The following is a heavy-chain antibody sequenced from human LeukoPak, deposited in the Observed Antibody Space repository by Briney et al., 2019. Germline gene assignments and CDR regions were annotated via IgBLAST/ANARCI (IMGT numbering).Heavy chain of an antibody. J-gene: IGHJ4*02. D-gene: IGHD3-10*01. CDR1: GFTVSSNY. Sequence: GGSLRLSCAASGFTVSSNYMSWVRQAPGKGLEWVSVLYSGGNTYYADSVKDRFTISRDNSRNTLYLQMDSLRAEDTAVYYCAKYVSGSPYYFDYWGQGTLVTVSS. CDR2: LYSGGNT. CDR3: AKYVSGSPYYFDY. V-gene: IGHV3-66*01.